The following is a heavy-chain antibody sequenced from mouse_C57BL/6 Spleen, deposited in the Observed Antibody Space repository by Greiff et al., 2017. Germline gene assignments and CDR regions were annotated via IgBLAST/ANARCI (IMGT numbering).Heavy chain of an antibody. Sequence: QVQLKQSGAELVRPGASVTLSCKASGYTFTDYEMHWVKQTPVHGLEWIGAIDPETGGTAYNQKFKGKAILTADKSSSTAYMELRSLTSEDSAVYYCTRTNSLYDYGGYYFDYWGQGTTLTVSS. D-gene: IGHD2-4*01. J-gene: IGHJ2*01. CDR3: TRTNSLYDYGGYYFDY. CDR2: IDPETGGT. CDR1: GYTFTDYE. V-gene: IGHV1-15*01.